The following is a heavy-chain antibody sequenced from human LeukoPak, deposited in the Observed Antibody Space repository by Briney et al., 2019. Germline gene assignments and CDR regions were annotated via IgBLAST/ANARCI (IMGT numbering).Heavy chain of an antibody. D-gene: IGHD5-12*01. V-gene: IGHV4-39*01. CDR2: IYYGRTT. CDR1: TDSISSSSHH. CDR3: VRHDGRGGATMGALDS. Sequence: SETLSLTCTVSTDSISSSSHHWGWIRQSPGKGLEWIGSIYYGRTTYYNPSLNSRVAISVVTSKNQFSLQLNSVTAADTAVYYCVRHDGRGGATMGALDSWGQGSLVTVSP. J-gene: IGHJ4*02.